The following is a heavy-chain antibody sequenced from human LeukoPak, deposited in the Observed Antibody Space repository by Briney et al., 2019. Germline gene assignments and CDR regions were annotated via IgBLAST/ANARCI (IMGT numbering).Heavy chain of an antibody. D-gene: IGHD4-17*01. Sequence: PGGSLRLSCAASGFTVSSNYMSWVRQAPGKGLEWVSVLYSGDSTYYSDSVKGRFTISRHNSKNTLYLQMNSLRAEDTAVYYCTAYGDYFDYWGQGTLVTVSS. V-gene: IGHV3-53*04. CDR2: LYSGDST. J-gene: IGHJ4*02. CDR1: GFTVSSNY. CDR3: TAYGDYFDY.